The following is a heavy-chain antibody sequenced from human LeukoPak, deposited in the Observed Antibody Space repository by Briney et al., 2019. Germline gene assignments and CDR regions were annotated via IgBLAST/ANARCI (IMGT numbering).Heavy chain of an antibody. V-gene: IGHV1-18*04. CDR1: GYTFTGYY. CDR2: ISAYNGNT. D-gene: IGHD3-9*01. J-gene: IGHJ4*02. CDR3: ARGGNYDILTGYYSFDY. Sequence: ASVKVSCKASGYTFTGYYMHWVRQAPGQGLEWMGWISAYNGNTNYAQKLQGRVTMTTDTSTSTAYMELRSLRSDDTAVYYCARGGNYDILTGYYSFDYWGQGTLVTVSS.